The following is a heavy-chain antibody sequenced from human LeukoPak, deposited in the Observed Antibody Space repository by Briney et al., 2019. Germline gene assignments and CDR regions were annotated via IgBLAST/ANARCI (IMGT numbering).Heavy chain of an antibody. Sequence: GGSLRLSCTASGFIFSTYWMHWVRQAPGKGLVWVSRINSVGSSTNYADSVKGRFTISRDNAKNMLYLQMNSLRAEDTAVYYCARDEGYCGSTSCYGSFDYWGQGTLVTVSS. CDR3: ARDEGYCGSTSCYGSFDY. V-gene: IGHV3-74*01. D-gene: IGHD2-2*01. CDR2: INSVGSST. J-gene: IGHJ4*02. CDR1: GFIFSTYW.